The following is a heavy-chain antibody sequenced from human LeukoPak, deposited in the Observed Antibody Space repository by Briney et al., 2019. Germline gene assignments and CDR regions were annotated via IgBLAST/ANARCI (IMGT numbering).Heavy chain of an antibody. CDR2: IYSSGST. Sequence: PSETLSLTCTVSGGSISSYYWSWIRQPAGKGLEWIGRIYSSGSTNYNPSLKSRVTMSVDTSKNQFSLKLSSVTAADTAVYYCARDRATYYYDSSGFIWFDPWGQGTLVTVSS. J-gene: IGHJ5*02. CDR3: ARDRATYYYDSSGFIWFDP. D-gene: IGHD3-22*01. CDR1: GGSISSYY. V-gene: IGHV4-4*07.